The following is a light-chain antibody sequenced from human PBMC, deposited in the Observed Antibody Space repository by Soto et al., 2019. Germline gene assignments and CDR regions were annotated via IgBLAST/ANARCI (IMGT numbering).Light chain of an antibody. V-gene: IGLV2-14*01. CDR1: SSDVGGYNY. CDR2: EVS. Sequence: QSALTQPASVSGSPGQSITISCTGTSSDVGGYNYVSWYQQHPGKAPKLIIYEVSNRPTGVSNRFSGSKSGHTASLTISGLQSEDEADYFCNSYTSSSTLDVFGTGTKVTVL. CDR3: NSYTSSSTLDV. J-gene: IGLJ1*01.